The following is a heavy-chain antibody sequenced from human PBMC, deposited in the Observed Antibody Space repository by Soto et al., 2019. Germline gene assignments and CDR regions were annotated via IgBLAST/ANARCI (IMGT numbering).Heavy chain of an antibody. Sequence: QVQLLQSGAEVKKPGSSVQVSCKASGGTFSSYAISWVRQAPGQGLEWMGGIIPIFGTANYAQKFQGRVTITADESTSTAYMELSSLRSEDTAVYYCASWGRVQLWAGGFDYWGQGTLVTVSS. CDR2: IIPIFGTA. D-gene: IGHD5-18*01. CDR1: GGTFSSYA. J-gene: IGHJ4*02. CDR3: ASWGRVQLWAGGFDY. V-gene: IGHV1-69*01.